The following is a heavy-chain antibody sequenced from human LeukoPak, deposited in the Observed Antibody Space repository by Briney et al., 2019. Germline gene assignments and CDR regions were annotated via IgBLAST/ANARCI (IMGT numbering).Heavy chain of an antibody. Sequence: SETLSLTCTVSGGSISSGGYYWSWIRQHPGKGLEWIGYIHYNGNTYYNPSLKSRVTISVDTSKNQFSLKLSSVTAADTAVYYCATTGYCSGGSCYGEYFQHWGQGTLVTVSS. J-gene: IGHJ1*01. D-gene: IGHD2-15*01. CDR2: IHYNGNT. CDR3: ATTGYCSGGSCYGEYFQH. CDR1: GGSISSGGYY. V-gene: IGHV4-31*03.